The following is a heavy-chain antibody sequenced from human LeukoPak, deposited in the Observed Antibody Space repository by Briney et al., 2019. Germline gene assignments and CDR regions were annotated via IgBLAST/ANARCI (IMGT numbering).Heavy chain of an antibody. J-gene: IGHJ4*02. D-gene: IGHD2-2*03. CDR3: AKVGSLTGFY. CDR1: GFTFSNYW. CDR2: IKSDGSST. V-gene: IGHV3-74*01. Sequence: GGSLRLSCAASGFTFSNYWMHWVRQDPGKGLVWVSRIKSDGSSTSYADSVRGRFTISRDNSKNTLYLQMNSLRAEDTAVYYCAKVGSLTGFYWGQGTLVIVSS.